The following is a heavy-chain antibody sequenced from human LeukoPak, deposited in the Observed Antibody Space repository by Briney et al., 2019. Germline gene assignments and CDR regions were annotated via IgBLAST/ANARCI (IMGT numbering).Heavy chain of an antibody. V-gene: IGHV4-4*07. D-gene: IGHD3-10*01. CDR3: ARDFDYYGSGSYFDY. CDR1: GVSISSYY. CDR2: IYTSGST. J-gene: IGHJ4*02. Sequence: SETLSLTCTVSGVSISSYYWSWIRQPAGKGLEWIGRIYTSGSTNYNPSLKSRVTMSVDTSKNQFSLKLSSVTAADTAVYYCARDFDYYGSGSYFDYWGQGTLVTVSS.